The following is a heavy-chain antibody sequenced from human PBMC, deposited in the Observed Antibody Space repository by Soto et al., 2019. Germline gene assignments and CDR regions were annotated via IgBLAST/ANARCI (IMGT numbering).Heavy chain of an antibody. Sequence: SETLSLTCAVYGGSFSGYYWTWIRQPPGTGLEWIGEINHGGSTNYNPSLKSRVTISVDTSKNQFSPKLTSVTAADTAVYYCARDKITGLFDYWGQGTLVTVSS. CDR1: GGSFSGYY. CDR3: ARDKITGLFDY. J-gene: IGHJ4*02. V-gene: IGHV4-34*01. D-gene: IGHD2-8*02. CDR2: INHGGST.